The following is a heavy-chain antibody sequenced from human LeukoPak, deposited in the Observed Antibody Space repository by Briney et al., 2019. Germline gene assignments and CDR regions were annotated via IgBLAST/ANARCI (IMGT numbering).Heavy chain of an antibody. CDR1: GYSISSGYY. Sequence: SSETLSLTCTVSGYSISSGYYWGWIRQPPGKGLEWIGSIYHSGSTYYNPSLKSRVTISVDTSKNQFSLKLSSVTAADTAVYYCARGTTVIQTLDYWGQGTLVTVSS. D-gene: IGHD4-17*01. CDR2: IYHSGST. J-gene: IGHJ4*02. V-gene: IGHV4-38-2*02. CDR3: ARGTTVIQTLDY.